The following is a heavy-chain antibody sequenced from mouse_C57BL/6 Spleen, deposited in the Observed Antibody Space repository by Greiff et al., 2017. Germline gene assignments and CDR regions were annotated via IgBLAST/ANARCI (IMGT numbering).Heavy chain of an antibody. V-gene: IGHV1-69*01. J-gene: IGHJ2*01. D-gene: IGHD4-1*01. CDR2: IDPSDSYT. CDR1: GYTFTSYW. CDR3: ALGWDRYYFDY. Sequence: QVQLQQPGAELVMPGASVKLSCKASGYTFTSYWMHWVKQRPGQGLEWIGEIDPSDSYTNYNQKFKGKSTLTVDKSSSTAYMQLSSLTSEDSAVDYCALGWDRYYFDYWGQGTTLTVSS.